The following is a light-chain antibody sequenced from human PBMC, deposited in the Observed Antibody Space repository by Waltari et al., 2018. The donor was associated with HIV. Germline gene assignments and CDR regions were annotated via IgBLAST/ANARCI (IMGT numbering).Light chain of an antibody. CDR3: ATWDDNLNTYV. Sequence: QSVLSQPPSMSGAPGQRVTLPCSGNTSNIGANYVYWFQHGPYAAPKLFIFSNDRRPSGVPGRVSGSKAGTSAYLAISGLRPEDEADYYCATWDDNLNTYVFGPGTRLSVL. V-gene: IGLV1-47*01. CDR1: TSNIGANY. J-gene: IGLJ1*01. CDR2: SND.